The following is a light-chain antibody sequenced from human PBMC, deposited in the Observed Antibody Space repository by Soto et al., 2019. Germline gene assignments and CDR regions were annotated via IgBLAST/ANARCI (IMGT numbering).Light chain of an antibody. J-gene: IGLJ1*01. CDR1: SGDVGAYDF. V-gene: IGLV2-23*02. CDR2: DVS. CDR3: CSYAGSSTYV. Sequence: QSVLTQPASVSGSPGQSITISCTGTSGDVGAYDFVSWYQHHPGKAPRLVIYDVSRRPAGASDRFSGSKSGNTASLTISGLQAEDEADYYCCSYAGSSTYVFGTGTKVTVL.